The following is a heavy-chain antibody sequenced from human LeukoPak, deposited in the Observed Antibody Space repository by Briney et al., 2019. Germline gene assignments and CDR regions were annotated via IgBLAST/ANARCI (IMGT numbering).Heavy chain of an antibody. D-gene: IGHD3-22*01. CDR3: ARDPSYYYDSSGYYDY. Sequence: RASETLSLTCTASGGSISSYYWSWIRQPPGKGLEWIGYIYYSGSTNYNPSLKSRVTISVDTSKNQFSLKLSSVTAADTAVYYCARDPSYYYDSSGYYDYWGQGTLVTVSS. J-gene: IGHJ4*02. CDR2: IYYSGST. V-gene: IGHV4-59*01. CDR1: GGSISSYY.